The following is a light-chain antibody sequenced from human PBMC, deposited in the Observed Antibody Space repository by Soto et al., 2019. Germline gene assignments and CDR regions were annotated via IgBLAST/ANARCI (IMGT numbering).Light chain of an antibody. CDR1: QSVSSSY. J-gene: IGKJ1*01. V-gene: IGKV3-20*01. CDR2: GAS. CDR3: QQYGSSPPWT. Sequence: EVMMTQFPDTVSVTPGETVTLSCGASQSVSSSYLAWYQQTPGQAPRLIIYGASSRATGIPDRFSGSGSGTDFTLTISRLEPEDFAVYDCQQYGSSPPWTFGQGTKVDIK.